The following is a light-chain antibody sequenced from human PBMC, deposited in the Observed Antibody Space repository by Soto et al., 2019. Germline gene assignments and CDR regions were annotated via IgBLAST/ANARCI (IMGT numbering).Light chain of an antibody. CDR2: EVT. Sequence: QSALTQPASVSGSPGQSITISCTGTSSDVGGYNFVSWYQQHPGKAPKLMIYEVTDRPSGVSNRFSGSKSVSTASLTISGLQAEDEADYYCSSYTSRNTLAFGGGTKLTVL. V-gene: IGLV2-14*01. CDR3: SSYTSRNTLA. J-gene: IGLJ2*01. CDR1: SSDVGGYNF.